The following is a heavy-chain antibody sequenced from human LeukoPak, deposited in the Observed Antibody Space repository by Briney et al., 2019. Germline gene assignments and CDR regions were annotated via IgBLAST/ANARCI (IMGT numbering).Heavy chain of an antibody. CDR1: GGSISSYY. V-gene: IGHV4-59*01. Sequence: PSETLSLTCTVSGGSISSYYWSWIRQPPGKGLEWIGYIYYSESTNYNPSLKSRVTISVDTSKSQFSLKLSSVTAADTAVYYCARGGDSSGYYDFDYWGQGTLVTVSS. D-gene: IGHD3-22*01. CDR3: ARGGDSSGYYDFDY. CDR2: IYYSEST. J-gene: IGHJ4*02.